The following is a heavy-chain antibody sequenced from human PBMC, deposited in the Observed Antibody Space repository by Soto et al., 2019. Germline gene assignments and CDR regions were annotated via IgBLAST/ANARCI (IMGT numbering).Heavy chain of an antibody. CDR3: ARSHFDWLLYPIFDY. CDR2: IYYSGST. CDR1: GGSISSGGYY. D-gene: IGHD3-9*01. J-gene: IGHJ4*02. V-gene: IGHV4-31*03. Sequence: QVQLQESGPGLVKPSQTLSLTCTVSGGSISSGGYYWSWIRQHPGKGLEWIGYIYYSGSTYYNPSLKSRVTISVDTSKNQFSLKLSSVTAADTAVYYCARSHFDWLLYPIFDYWGQGTLVTVSS.